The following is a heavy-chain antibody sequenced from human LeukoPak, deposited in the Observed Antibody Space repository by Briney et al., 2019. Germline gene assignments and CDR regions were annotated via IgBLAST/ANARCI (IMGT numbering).Heavy chain of an antibody. CDR3: ARDRIAVAGGPWSDP. Sequence: GASVKVSCKASGGTFSSYAISWVRQAPGQGLEWMGGIIPIFGTANYAQKFQGRVTITADESTSTAYMELSSLRSEDTAVYYCARDRIAVAGGPWSDPWGQGTLVTVSS. V-gene: IGHV1-69*13. D-gene: IGHD6-19*01. CDR2: IIPIFGTA. J-gene: IGHJ5*02. CDR1: GGTFSSYA.